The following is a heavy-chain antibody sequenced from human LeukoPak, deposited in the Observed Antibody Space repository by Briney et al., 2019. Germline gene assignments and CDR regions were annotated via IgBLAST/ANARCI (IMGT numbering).Heavy chain of an antibody. V-gene: IGHV1-69*05. CDR2: IIPIFGTA. Sequence: SVKVSCKASGGTFSSYAISWVRQAPGQGVEWMGGIIPIFGTANYAQKFQGRVTITTDESTSTAYMELSSLRSEDTAVYYCARVRHDSSGYYYFDYWGQGTLVTVSS. D-gene: IGHD3-22*01. J-gene: IGHJ4*02. CDR1: GGTFSSYA. CDR3: ARVRHDSSGYYYFDY.